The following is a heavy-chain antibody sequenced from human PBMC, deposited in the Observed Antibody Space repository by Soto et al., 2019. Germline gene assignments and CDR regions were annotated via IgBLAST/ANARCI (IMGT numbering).Heavy chain of an antibody. Sequence: QVQLQESGPGLVTPSGTLSLTCAVSSVSISSGNWWSWVRQPPGKGPGWIGEIYHSGVTNYNPSLKTRVPISVDKSRDQFSVDLTSATAADSAVYYCAMHLGEAPFSPRDHWGQGTLVTVSS. CDR1: SVSISSGNW. CDR2: IYHSGVT. D-gene: IGHD3-16*01. CDR3: AMHLGEAPFSPRDH. V-gene: IGHV4-4*02. J-gene: IGHJ4*02.